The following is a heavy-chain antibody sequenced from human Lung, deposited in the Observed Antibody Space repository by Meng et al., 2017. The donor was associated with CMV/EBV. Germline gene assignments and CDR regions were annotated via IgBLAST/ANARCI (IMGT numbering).Heavy chain of an antibody. D-gene: IGHD3-10*01. CDR3: TRVFGSGSQRYGGYYGMDV. J-gene: IGHJ6*02. V-gene: IGHV3-53*01. CDR1: DLTVSSNY. CDR2: IYSGGTT. Sequence: GEXXKISCAASDLTVSSNYMSWVRQAPGKGLEWVSLIYSGGTTYYADSVKGRFTISRDNSKNTLYLQMNSLRAEDTAVYYCTRVFGSGSQRYGGYYGMDVXGQGXTVTVSS.